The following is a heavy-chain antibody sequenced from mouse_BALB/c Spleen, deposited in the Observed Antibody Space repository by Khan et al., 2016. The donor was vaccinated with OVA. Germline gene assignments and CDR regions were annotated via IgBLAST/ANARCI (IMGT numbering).Heavy chain of an antibody. CDR3: RRGGYYGKSLFAY. Sequence: LQQPGSELVRPGASVKLSCKASGYTFTSYWMHWVKQRHGQGLEWIGNIYPGSGSTNYDEMFKSKGTLTVDTSSSTAYMQLSSLTSEDSAVSDCRRGGYYGKSLFAYWGQGTLVTVSA. D-gene: IGHD2-1*01. J-gene: IGHJ3*01. V-gene: IGHV1S22*01. CDR1: GYTFTSYW. CDR2: IYPGSGST.